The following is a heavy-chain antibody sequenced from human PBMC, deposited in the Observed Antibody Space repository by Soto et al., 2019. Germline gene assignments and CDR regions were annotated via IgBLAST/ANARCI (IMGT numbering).Heavy chain of an antibody. Sequence: SATLSLPRTVYGGSFSGYSWTRIRQSQGKGLEWIGDINHSGRVNYSPSLKSRVTISLDTSKNQFSLTLSAVTAADTAMYYCSTRAYDTNGYYRFDPWGQGTLVTVSS. D-gene: IGHD3-22*01. V-gene: IGHV4-34*01. CDR2: INHSGRV. CDR1: GGSFSGYS. J-gene: IGHJ5*01. CDR3: STRAYDTNGYYRFDP.